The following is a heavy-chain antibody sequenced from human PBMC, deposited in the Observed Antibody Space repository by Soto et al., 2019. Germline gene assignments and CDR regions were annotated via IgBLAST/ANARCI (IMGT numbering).Heavy chain of an antibody. CDR2: ISGSGGST. CDR1: GFTFSSFA. CDR3: AKDRRTYGGRRDPFDS. V-gene: IGHV3-23*01. Sequence: EVQLLESGGGLLQPGGSLRLSCAASGFTFSSFALSWVRQAPGKGLEWVSSISGSGGSTYYADSVKGRFTISRDNSKNTLFMHMNSLRVEDTAVYFCAKDRRTYGGRRDPFDSWGQGTLVTVSS. J-gene: IGHJ4*02. D-gene: IGHD3-3*02.